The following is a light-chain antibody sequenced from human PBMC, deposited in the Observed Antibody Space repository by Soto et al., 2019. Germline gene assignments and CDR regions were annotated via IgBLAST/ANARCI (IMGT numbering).Light chain of an antibody. CDR3: AAWDDSLSGRWV. CDR1: SSNIGSNY. Sequence: QSALTQPPSAYGTPGQRVTISCSGSSSNIGSNYVYWYQQLPGTAPKLLIYSNNQRPSGVPDRFSGSKSGTSACLAISGLRSDDEADYYCAAWDDSLSGRWVFGGGTKVTVL. CDR2: SNN. V-gene: IGLV1-47*02. J-gene: IGLJ3*02.